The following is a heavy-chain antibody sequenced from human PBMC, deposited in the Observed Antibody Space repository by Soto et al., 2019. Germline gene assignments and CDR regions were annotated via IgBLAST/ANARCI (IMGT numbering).Heavy chain of an antibody. J-gene: IGHJ4*02. Sequence: ASVKVSCKASGYTFTGYYMHWVRQAPGQGLEWMGWINPNSGGTNYAQKFQGWVTMTRDTPISTAYMELSRLRSDDTAVYYCAREGCSGGSCYSDYWGQGTLVTVSS. D-gene: IGHD2-15*01. CDR1: GYTFTGYY. V-gene: IGHV1-2*04. CDR3: AREGCSGGSCYSDY. CDR2: INPNSGGT.